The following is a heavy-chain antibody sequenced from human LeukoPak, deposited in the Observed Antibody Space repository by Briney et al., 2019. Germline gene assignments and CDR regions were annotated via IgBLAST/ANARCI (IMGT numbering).Heavy chain of an antibody. CDR2: ISPSSTSI. V-gene: IGHV3-48*02. D-gene: IGHD6-13*01. J-gene: IGHJ4*02. CDR3: ARAAYNSSPDY. Sequence: GGSLRLSCAASGFTFSRYSMNWVRQAPGKGLEWISYISPSSTSIHYADSVKGRFTISRDNAKNSLYLQMNSLGDEDTAVYYCARAAYNSSPDYWGQGTLVTVFS. CDR1: GFTFSRYS.